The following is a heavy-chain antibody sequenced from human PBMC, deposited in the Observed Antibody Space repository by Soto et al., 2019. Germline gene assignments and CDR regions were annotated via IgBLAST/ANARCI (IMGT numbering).Heavy chain of an antibody. D-gene: IGHD3-10*01. J-gene: IGHJ4*02. Sequence: QVQLVQSGAEVKKPGSSVKVSCKTSGGTFSSYAISWVRQAPGQGLEWMGGISPIFGTANYAQKFQGRVTITADESTRTAYMELSSLRSEDTAVYYCARGWRAWFGEYNDYWGQGTRVTVSS. CDR3: ARGWRAWFGEYNDY. CDR1: GGTFSSYA. CDR2: ISPIFGTA. V-gene: IGHV1-69*01.